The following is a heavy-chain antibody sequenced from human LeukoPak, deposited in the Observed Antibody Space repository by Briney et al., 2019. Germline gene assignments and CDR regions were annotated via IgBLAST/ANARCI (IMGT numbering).Heavy chain of an antibody. Sequence: PSETLSLTCTVSGGSISGGAYYWTWIRQHPGKGLEWIAHIHYSGTTYYNPCPQRRITISPHTSKNRFSLKLNSVTAADTAVYYCAGGGDAYKTGYWGQGTLVTVSS. D-gene: IGHD5-24*01. V-gene: IGHV4-31*03. CDR1: GGSISGGAYY. J-gene: IGHJ4*02. CDR3: AGGGDAYKTGY. CDR2: IHYSGTT.